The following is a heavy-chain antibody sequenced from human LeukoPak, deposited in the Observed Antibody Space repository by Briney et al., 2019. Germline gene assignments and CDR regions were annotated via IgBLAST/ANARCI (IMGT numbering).Heavy chain of an antibody. CDR3: ARVNS. Sequence: GGSLRHSCVASGLTFGNYGTNWVRPAPGKGLEWVSSIGGGGYTTYYADSVKGRFTISRDNSKNTLYLQMNSLRAEDTAVYYCARVNSWGQGTLVTVSS. CDR1: GLTFGNYG. CDR2: IGGGGYTT. J-gene: IGHJ4*02. V-gene: IGHV3-23*01.